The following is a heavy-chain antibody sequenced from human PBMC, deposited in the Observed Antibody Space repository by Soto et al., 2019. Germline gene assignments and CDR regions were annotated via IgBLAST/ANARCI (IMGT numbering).Heavy chain of an antibody. CDR1: LFTFSGYS. Sequence: GGCLRLSCATSLFTFSGYSINWVRQAPGVGLGWVSSISSSSRYIYYAASVRGRFTISRDNAKNSLYLQINSLRAEDTAVYYCARDRLVAATSAPPYCYYGMDVWGQGTTVTVSS. V-gene: IGHV3-21*01. J-gene: IGHJ6*01. CDR2: ISSSSRYI. CDR3: ARDRLVAATSAPPYCYYGMDV. D-gene: IGHD2-15*01.